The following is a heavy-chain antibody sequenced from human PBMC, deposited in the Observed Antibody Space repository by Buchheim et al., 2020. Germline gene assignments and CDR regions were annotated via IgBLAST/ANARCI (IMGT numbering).Heavy chain of an antibody. CDR1: GFTFSSYA. D-gene: IGHD5-18*01. CDR2: ISGSGGST. CDR3: AKGSELGYSYGFDYGMDV. J-gene: IGHJ6*02. Sequence: EVQLVESGGGLVQPGGSLRLSCAASGFTFSSYAMSWVRQAPGKGLEWVAAISGSGGSTYYADSVKGRFTISRDNSKNTLYLPMNSLRAEDTAVYYCAKGSELGYSYGFDYGMDVWGQGTT. V-gene: IGHV3-23*04.